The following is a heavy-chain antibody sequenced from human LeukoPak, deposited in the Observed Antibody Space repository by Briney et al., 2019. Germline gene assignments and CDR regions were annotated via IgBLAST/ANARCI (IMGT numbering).Heavy chain of an antibody. D-gene: IGHD1-7*01. J-gene: IGHJ4*02. CDR1: GFTFNTYW. CDR3: ARMTPQYTYGSTEYHYNYFDY. CDR2: IKQDGSDQ. Sequence: GGSLRLSCAAPGFTFNTYWMSWVRQAPGKGLEWVASIKQDGSDQYYVDSVKGRFTISRDNAKNSVYLQMNSLRADDTAVYYCARMTPQYTYGSTEYHYNYFDYWGQGTLVTVSS. V-gene: IGHV3-7*01.